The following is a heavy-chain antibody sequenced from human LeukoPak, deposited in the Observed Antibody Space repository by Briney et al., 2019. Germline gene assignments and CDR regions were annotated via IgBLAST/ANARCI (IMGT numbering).Heavy chain of an antibody. D-gene: IGHD1-20*01. CDR1: GYTLTELS. Sequence: ASVNVSCKVSGYTLTELSMHWVRQAPGKGLEWMGGFDPEDGETIFAQKFQGRVTMTEDTSTDTAYMELSSLRSEDTAVYYCATLSYNWNWFDPWGQGTLVTVSS. V-gene: IGHV1-24*01. CDR3: ATLSYNWNWFDP. J-gene: IGHJ5*02. CDR2: FDPEDGET.